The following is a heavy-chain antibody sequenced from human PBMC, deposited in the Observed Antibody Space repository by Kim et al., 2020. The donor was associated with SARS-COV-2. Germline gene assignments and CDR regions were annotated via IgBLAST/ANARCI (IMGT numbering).Heavy chain of an antibody. Sequence: GGSLRLSCAASGFTFSSYAMSWVRQAPGKGLEWVSAISGSGGSTYYADSVKGRFTISRDNSKNTLYLQMNSLRAEDTAVYYCAKVHYDYVWGSYRGAFDYWGQGTLVTVSS. J-gene: IGHJ4*02. V-gene: IGHV3-23*01. CDR3: AKVHYDYVWGSYRGAFDY. CDR1: GFTFSSYA. D-gene: IGHD3-16*02. CDR2: ISGSGGST.